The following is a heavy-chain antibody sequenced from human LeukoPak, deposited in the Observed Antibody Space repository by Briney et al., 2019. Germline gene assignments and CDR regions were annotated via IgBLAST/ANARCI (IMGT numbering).Heavy chain of an antibody. J-gene: IGHJ4*02. CDR1: GGSISSYY. D-gene: IGHD2-21*01. Sequence: PSETLSLTCTVSGGSISSYYWSWIRQPPGKGLEWIGYIYYSGSTNYNPSLKSRVTISVDTSKNQFSLKLSSVTAADTAVYYCARVIFMYYFDYWGQGTLVTVSS. CDR2: IYYSGST. V-gene: IGHV4-59*12. CDR3: ARVIFMYYFDY.